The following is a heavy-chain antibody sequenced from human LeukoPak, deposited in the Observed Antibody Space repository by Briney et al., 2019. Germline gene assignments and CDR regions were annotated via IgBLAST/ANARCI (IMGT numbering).Heavy chain of an antibody. CDR1: GFTFSNYA. D-gene: IGHD2-21*02. CDR3: AKSHHVTAIDY. J-gene: IGHJ4*02. Sequence: PGGSLRLSCAASGFTFSNYAMSWVRQAPGEGLEWVSAISGSGGSTYYAGSVKGRFTISRDNSKNTLYLQMNSLRADDTAVYYCAKSHHVTAIDYWGQGTLVTVSS. CDR2: ISGSGGST. V-gene: IGHV3-23*01.